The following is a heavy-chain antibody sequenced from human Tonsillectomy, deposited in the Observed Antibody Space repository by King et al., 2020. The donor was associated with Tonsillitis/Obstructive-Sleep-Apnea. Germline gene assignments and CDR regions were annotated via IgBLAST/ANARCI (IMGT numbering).Heavy chain of an antibody. Sequence: VQLQQWGAGLLKPSETLSLTCAVYGGSFSGYYWSWIRQPPGKGLEWIGEIDHSGSTNYNPSLKSQLTISADTSKTQFSLRLRSVTAADTAVYDCAREIRTDAFDIWGQGTMVTVSS. J-gene: IGHJ3*02. D-gene: IGHD3-16*01. CDR2: IDHSGST. CDR1: GGSFSGYY. CDR3: AREIRTDAFDI. V-gene: IGHV4-34*01.